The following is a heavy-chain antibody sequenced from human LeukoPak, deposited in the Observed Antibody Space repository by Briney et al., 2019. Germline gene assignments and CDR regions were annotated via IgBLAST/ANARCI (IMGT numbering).Heavy chain of an antibody. CDR2: IYTSGST. J-gene: IGHJ4*02. CDR3: ARSVDSSNEAFDY. V-gene: IGHV4-61*02. D-gene: IGHD6-13*01. CDR1: GGSISSGSYY. Sequence: PSQTLSLTCTVSGGSISSGSYYWSWIRQPAGKGLEWIGRIYTSGSTNYNPSLKSRVTISVDTSKNQFSLKLSSVTAADTAVYYCARSVDSSNEAFDYWGQGTLVTVSS.